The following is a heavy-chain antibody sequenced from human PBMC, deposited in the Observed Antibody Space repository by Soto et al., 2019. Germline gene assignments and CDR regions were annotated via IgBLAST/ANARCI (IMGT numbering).Heavy chain of an antibody. CDR1: GYPFTSYG. CDR2: ISAYNGNT. Sequence: ASVKFSYKASGYPFTSYGIIWLRQARRQGLEWMGWISAYNGNTNYAQKLQGRVTMTTDTSTSTAYMELRSLRSDDTDVYYCAREKRIAVAGRGGWFDPWGQGTLVTVSS. V-gene: IGHV1-18*04. J-gene: IGHJ5*02. D-gene: IGHD6-19*01. CDR3: AREKRIAVAGRGGWFDP.